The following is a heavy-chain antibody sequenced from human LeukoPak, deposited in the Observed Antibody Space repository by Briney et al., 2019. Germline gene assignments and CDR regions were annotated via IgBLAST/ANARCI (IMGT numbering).Heavy chain of an antibody. D-gene: IGHD2-21*01. CDR1: GGSISNYY. Sequence: SETLSLTCTVSGGSISNYYWTWIRQPPGKGLEWIGYISYSGSTNYNPSLKSRVTIFLDTSKNQFSLRLSSLTAADTAVYYCARDSYYYGLDVWGQGTTVAVSS. V-gene: IGHV4-59*08. CDR3: ARDSYYYGLDV. J-gene: IGHJ6*02. CDR2: ISYSGST.